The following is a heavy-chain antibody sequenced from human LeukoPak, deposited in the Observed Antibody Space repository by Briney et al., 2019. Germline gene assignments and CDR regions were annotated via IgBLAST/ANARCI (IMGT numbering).Heavy chain of an antibody. CDR2: ISGSGGST. V-gene: IGHV3-23*01. D-gene: IGHD3-3*01. CDR3: AKKSNRGIFGVVTHDAFDI. Sequence: PGGSLRLSCAASGFTFSSYAMSWVRQAPGKGLEWVSAISGSGGSTYYADSVKGRFTISRDNSKNTLYLQMNSLRAEDTAVYYCAKKSNRGIFGVVTHDAFDIWGQGTMVTVSS. CDR1: GFTFSSYA. J-gene: IGHJ3*02.